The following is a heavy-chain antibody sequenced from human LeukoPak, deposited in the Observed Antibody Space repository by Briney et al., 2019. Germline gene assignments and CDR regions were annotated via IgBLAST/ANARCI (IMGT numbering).Heavy chain of an antibody. D-gene: IGHD3-16*01. V-gene: IGHV3-9*01. CDR3: AKDASPGYANSYSDY. Sequence: GGSLRLSCAASGFTFDDYAMHWARQVPGKGLEWVSGISWNSYGIGYGDSVRGRFTISRDNAKNSLFLQMNSLRPEDTAFYYCAKDASPGYANSYSDYWGQGTLVTVSS. CDR1: GFTFDDYA. J-gene: IGHJ4*02. CDR2: ISWNSYGI.